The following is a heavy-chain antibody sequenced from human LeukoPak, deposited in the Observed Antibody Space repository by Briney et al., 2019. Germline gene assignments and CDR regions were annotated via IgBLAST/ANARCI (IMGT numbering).Heavy chain of an antibody. CDR2: INPSGGST. CDR3: ARDIVVVPAARFDP. D-gene: IGHD2-2*01. Sequence: ASVKVSCKVSGYTLTELSMHWVRQAPGQGLEWMGIINPSGGSTSYAQKFQGRVTMTRDMSTSTVYMELSSLRSEDTAVYYCARDIVVVPAARFDPWGQGTLVTVSS. CDR1: GYTLTELS. J-gene: IGHJ5*02. V-gene: IGHV1-46*01.